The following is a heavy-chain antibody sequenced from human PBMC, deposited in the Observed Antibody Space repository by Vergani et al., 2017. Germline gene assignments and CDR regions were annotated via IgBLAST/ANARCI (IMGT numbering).Heavy chain of an antibody. CDR3: AHSREQWLVPGECYFDY. J-gene: IGHJ4*02. V-gene: IGHV2-5*08. Sequence: QVTLKESGPVLVKPTETLTLTCTVSGFSLSNARMGVSWIRQPPGKALEWLAHIYWNDDKRYSPSLKSRLTITKDTSKNQVVLTMTNMDPVDTATYYCAHSREQWLVPGECYFDYWGQGTLVTVSS. CDR1: GFSLSNARMG. D-gene: IGHD6-19*01. CDR2: IYWNDDK.